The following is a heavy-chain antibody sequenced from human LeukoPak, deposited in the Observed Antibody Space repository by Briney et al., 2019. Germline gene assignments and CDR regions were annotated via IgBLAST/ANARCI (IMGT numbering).Heavy chain of an antibody. Sequence: GGSLRLSCAASGFTFGLYSMTWVRQAPGKGLDWVSLIDRNRNFMNYADSVKGRFTICRDNAKNSLYLQMNSLRVEDTAVYYCARDRGYCSGGSCLGYYMDVWGKGTTVTVSS. D-gene: IGHD2-15*01. CDR1: GFTFGLYS. J-gene: IGHJ6*03. V-gene: IGHV3-21*01. CDR3: ARDRGYCSGGSCLGYYMDV. CDR2: IDRNRNFM.